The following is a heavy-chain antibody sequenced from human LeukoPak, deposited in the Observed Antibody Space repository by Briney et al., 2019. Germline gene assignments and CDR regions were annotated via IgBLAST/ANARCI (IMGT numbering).Heavy chain of an antibody. V-gene: IGHV3-48*01. Sequence: SGGSLRLSCAASGFTFSDYAMNWVRQAPGKGLEHISYISSISRTIDNADSVKGRFTISRDNAKNSLYLQMNSLRAEDTAVYYCARERKSNYYLDVWGKGTTVTVSS. J-gene: IGHJ6*03. CDR3: ARERKSNYYLDV. CDR1: GFTFSDYA. CDR2: ISSISRTI.